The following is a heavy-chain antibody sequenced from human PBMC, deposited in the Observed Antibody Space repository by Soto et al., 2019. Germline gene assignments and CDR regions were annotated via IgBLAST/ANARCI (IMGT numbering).Heavy chain of an antibody. J-gene: IGHJ4*02. V-gene: IGHV4-59*01. CDR3: ARSSIRPQVFMYPFDY. D-gene: IGHD3-3*02. CDR2: IYYSGST. CDR1: GGSISTYY. Sequence: ETLSLTCTVSGGSISTYYWSWIRQPPGKGLEWIGYIYYSGSTNYNPSLKSRVTISLDTSKNQFSLKLTSVTAADTVVYYCARSSIRPQVFMYPFDYWSQGTLVTVSS.